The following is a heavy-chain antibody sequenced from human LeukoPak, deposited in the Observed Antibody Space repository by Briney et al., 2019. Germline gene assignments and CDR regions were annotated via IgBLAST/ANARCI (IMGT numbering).Heavy chain of an antibody. CDR1: GGSISSSSYY. CDR3: ARSPHYYDSSGYYYYYYYYMDV. J-gene: IGHJ6*03. CDR2: IYYSGST. Sequence: SETLSLTCTVSGGSISSSSYYWGWIRQPPGRGLEWIGSIYYSGSTYYNPSLKSRVTISVDTSKNQFSLKLSSVTAADTAVYYCARSPHYYDSSGYYYYYYYYMDVWGKGTTVTISS. V-gene: IGHV4-39*07. D-gene: IGHD3-22*01.